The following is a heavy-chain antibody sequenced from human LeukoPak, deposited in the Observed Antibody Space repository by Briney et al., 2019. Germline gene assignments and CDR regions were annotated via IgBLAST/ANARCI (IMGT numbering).Heavy chain of an antibody. CDR1: GGSISSYY. V-gene: IGHV4-59*01. CDR2: IYYSGST. J-gene: IGHJ5*02. Sequence: SETLSLTCTVSGGSISSYYLSWIRQPPGKGLEWIGYIYYSGSTNYNPSLKSRVTISVDTSKNQFSLKLSSVTAADTAVHYCARDFLVPAAPYNWFDPWGQGTLVTVSS. CDR3: ARDFLVPAAPYNWFDP. D-gene: IGHD2-2*01.